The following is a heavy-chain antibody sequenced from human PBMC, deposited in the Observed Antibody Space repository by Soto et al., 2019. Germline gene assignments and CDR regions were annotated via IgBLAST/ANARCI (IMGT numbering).Heavy chain of an antibody. D-gene: IGHD4-17*01. CDR2: MNPNSGNT. CDR3: ARNGDYTPYYYYYYMDV. CDR1: GYTFTSYD. Sequence: QVQLVQSGAEVKKPGASVKVSCKDSGYTFTSYDINWVRQATGQGLEWMGWMNPNSGNTGYAQKFQGRLTMTRNTSISTAYMELSSLRSEDTAVYYCARNGDYTPYYYYYYMDVWGKGTTVTVSS. J-gene: IGHJ6*03. V-gene: IGHV1-8*01.